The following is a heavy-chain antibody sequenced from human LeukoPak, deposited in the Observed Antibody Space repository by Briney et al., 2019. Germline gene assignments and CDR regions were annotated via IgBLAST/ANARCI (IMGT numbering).Heavy chain of an antibody. Sequence: GGSLRLSCAASGFTFSSYAMHWVRQAPGKGLEWVAVISYDGSNKYYADSVKGRFTISRDNSKNTLYLQMNSLRAEDTAVYYCAREGEQQLVLNIFDYWGQGTLVTVSS. D-gene: IGHD6-13*01. CDR1: GFTFSSYA. CDR2: ISYDGSNK. J-gene: IGHJ4*02. V-gene: IGHV3-30-3*01. CDR3: AREGEQQLVLNIFDY.